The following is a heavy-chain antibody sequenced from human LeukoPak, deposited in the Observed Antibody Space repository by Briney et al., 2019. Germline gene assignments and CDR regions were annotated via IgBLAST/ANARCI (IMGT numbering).Heavy chain of an antibody. V-gene: IGHV1-2*02. J-gene: IGHJ6*03. CDR1: GYTFTGYY. CDR3: ARDAIAAAGTQLPYYYYYMDV. D-gene: IGHD6-13*01. Sequence: ASVTVSCKASGYTFTGYYIHWVRQAPGQGLEWMGWINPNSGGTNYAQKFQGRVTMTRDTSISTAYMELSRLRSDDTAVYYCARDAIAAAGTQLPYYYYYMDVWGKGTTVTISS. CDR2: INPNSGGT.